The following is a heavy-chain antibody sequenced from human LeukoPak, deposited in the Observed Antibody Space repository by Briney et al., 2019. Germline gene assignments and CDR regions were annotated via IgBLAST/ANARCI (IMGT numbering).Heavy chain of an antibody. CDR1: GGSISSYY. CDR2: IYYSGST. Sequence: SETLSLTCTVSGGSISSYYWSWIRQPPGKGLEWIGYIYYSGSTNYNPSLKSRVTISVDTSKNQFSLKLSSVTAADTAVYYCARDAGMWFGEGDAFDIWGQGTMVTVS. D-gene: IGHD3-10*01. CDR3: ARDAGMWFGEGDAFDI. J-gene: IGHJ3*02. V-gene: IGHV4-59*01.